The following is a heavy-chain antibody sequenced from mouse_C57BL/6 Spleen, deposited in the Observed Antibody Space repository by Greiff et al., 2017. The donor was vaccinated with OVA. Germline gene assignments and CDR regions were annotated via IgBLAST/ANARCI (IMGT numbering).Heavy chain of an antibody. Sequence: QVQLQQPGAELVKPGASVKMSCKASGYTFTSYWITWVKQRPGQGLEWIGDIYPGSGSTNYNEKFKSKATLTVDTSSSTAYMQLSSLTSEDSAVYYGARSGYNGSSFAYWGQGTLVTVSA. D-gene: IGHD1-1*01. CDR2: IYPGSGST. J-gene: IGHJ3*01. V-gene: IGHV1-55*01. CDR1: GYTFTSYW. CDR3: ARSGYNGSSFAY.